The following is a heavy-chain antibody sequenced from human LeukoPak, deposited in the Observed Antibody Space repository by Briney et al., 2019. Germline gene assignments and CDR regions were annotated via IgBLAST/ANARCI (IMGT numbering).Heavy chain of an antibody. CDR3: ARVIRNYGDYRSAGRRAFDI. J-gene: IGHJ3*02. CDR2: IYYSGST. Sequence: PSETLSLTCTVSGGSISSYYWSWIRQPPGKGLEWIGYIYYSGSTNYNPSLKSRVTISVDTSKNQFSLKLSSVTAADTAVYYCARVIRNYGDYRSAGRRAFDIWGQGTMVTVSS. D-gene: IGHD4-17*01. CDR1: GGSISSYY. V-gene: IGHV4-59*08.